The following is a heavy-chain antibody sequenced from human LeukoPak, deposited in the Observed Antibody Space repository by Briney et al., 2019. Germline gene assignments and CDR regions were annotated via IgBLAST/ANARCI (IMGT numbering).Heavy chain of an antibody. CDR3: ARDTSPMVSPFDC. CDR2: ISAYNGDE. Sequence: ASVKVSCKASGYTFNSHGISWVRQAPGQGLEWMGSISAYNGDEDFAQNFQGRLTMTTDTSTSTAYMELRSLRSDDTAVYYCARDTSPMVSPFDCWGQGTLVTVSS. CDR1: GYTFNSHG. V-gene: IGHV1-18*01. J-gene: IGHJ4*02. D-gene: IGHD5-18*01.